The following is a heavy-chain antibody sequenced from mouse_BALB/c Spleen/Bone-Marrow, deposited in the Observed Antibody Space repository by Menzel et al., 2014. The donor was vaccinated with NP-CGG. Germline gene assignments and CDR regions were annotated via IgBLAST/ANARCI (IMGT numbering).Heavy chain of an antibody. CDR3: AARLSHLAMDY. J-gene: IGHJ4*01. CDR2: INPSNGRT. D-gene: IGHD2-2*01. V-gene: IGHV1S81*02. Sequence: QVQLQQSGAELVKPGDSLKLSCKASGYTFTNYWIHWVKQRPGQGLEWIGEINPSNGRTNYNEKFKTKATLTVDKSSSTAYMQLSSLTSEDSAVNYCAARLSHLAMDYWGQGTSVTVSS. CDR1: GYTFTNYW.